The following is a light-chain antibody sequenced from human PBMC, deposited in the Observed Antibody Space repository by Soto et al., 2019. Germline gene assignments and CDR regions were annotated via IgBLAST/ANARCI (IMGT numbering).Light chain of an antibody. CDR1: RSDIGSYNY. CDR2: GVS. CDR3: SSYAGRTLYV. Sequence: QSALTQPASVSGSPGQSITISCSGTRSDIGSYNYVAWYQQFPGKTPKILIYGVSNRPSGVSSRFSGSKSGNTASLTISGLQAEDEADYYCSSYAGRTLYVFGTGTKLTVL. V-gene: IGLV2-14*01. J-gene: IGLJ1*01.